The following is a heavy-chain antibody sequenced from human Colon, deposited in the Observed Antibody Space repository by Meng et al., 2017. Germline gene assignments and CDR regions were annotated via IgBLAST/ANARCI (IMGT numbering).Heavy chain of an antibody. Sequence: QPQLQESGPGLVKPSEALSLTCGVSGDYIGTGAYYWGWIRQPPGKGLEWIGSIGHSGITYYTPSLKSRVTVSIDTSKSQFSLKLSSVTAADTAVYYCARASYSDSSGYNDYWGQGTLVTVSS. V-gene: IGHV4-39*07. CDR2: IGHSGIT. D-gene: IGHD3-22*01. CDR3: ARASYSDSSGYNDY. J-gene: IGHJ4*02. CDR1: GDYIGTGAYY.